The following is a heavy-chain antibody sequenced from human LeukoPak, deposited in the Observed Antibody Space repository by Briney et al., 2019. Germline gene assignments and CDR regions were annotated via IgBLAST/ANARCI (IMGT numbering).Heavy chain of an antibody. CDR1: GGSISSNTYY. Sequence: PSETLSLTCTVSGGSISSNTYYWGWVRQAPGKGLEWVSVIYSGGSTYYADSVKGGFTISRDNSKNTLYLQMNSLRAEDTAVYYCAREKYGDYGACWFDPWGQGTLVTVSS. CDR3: AREKYGDYGACWFDP. V-gene: IGHV3-66*01. J-gene: IGHJ5*02. CDR2: IYSGGST. D-gene: IGHD4-17*01.